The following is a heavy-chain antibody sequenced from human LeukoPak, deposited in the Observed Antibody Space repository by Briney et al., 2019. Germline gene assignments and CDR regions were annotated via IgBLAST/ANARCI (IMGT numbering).Heavy chain of an antibody. D-gene: IGHD3-16*02. V-gene: IGHV1-18*01. CDR3: ARDPYDYVWGSYRYSDY. Sequence: ASVKVSCKASGYTFTSYGISWVRQAPGQGLEWMGWTSAYNGNTNYAQKLQGRVTMTTDTSTSTAYMELRSLRSDDTAVYYCARDPYDYVWGSYRYSDYWGQGTLVTVSS. CDR1: GYTFTSYG. J-gene: IGHJ4*02. CDR2: TSAYNGNT.